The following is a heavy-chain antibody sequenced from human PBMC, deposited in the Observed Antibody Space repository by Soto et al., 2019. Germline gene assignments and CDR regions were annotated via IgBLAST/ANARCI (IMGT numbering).Heavy chain of an antibody. V-gene: IGHV4-4*07. CDR2: IYTNGDT. CDR1: GGSITSYY. J-gene: IGHJ4*02. CDR3: ARDYYGSGSRFDY. D-gene: IGHD3-10*01. Sequence: PSETLSLTCTVSGGSITSYYWSWIRQPAGKGLEWIGRIYTNGDTNCNPSLKSRVTMSVDTSKNQFSLNLSSVTAADTAVYYCARDYYGSGSRFDYWGQGTQVTVSS.